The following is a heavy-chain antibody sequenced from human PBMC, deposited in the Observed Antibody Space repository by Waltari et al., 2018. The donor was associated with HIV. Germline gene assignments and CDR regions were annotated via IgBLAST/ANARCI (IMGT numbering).Heavy chain of an antibody. CDR3: ARGPHTSIFGVVKYFQP. CDR2: IDHSGST. D-gene: IGHD3-3*01. Sequence: QVQLQQWGTGLLMPSETLSLTCAVYGGSFTAYYWTWIRQSPGNGLECIGEIDHSGSTNYNPSLKSRVTISVDASNNQVSLKWTSGTAADTGLYYCARGPHTSIFGVVKYFQPWGQGTLVIVSS. V-gene: IGHV4-34*02. CDR1: GGSFTAYY. J-gene: IGHJ1*01.